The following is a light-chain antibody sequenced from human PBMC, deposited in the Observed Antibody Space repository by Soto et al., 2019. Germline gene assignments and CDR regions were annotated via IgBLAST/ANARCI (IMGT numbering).Light chain of an antibody. CDR2: DAS. Sequence: EIVLTQSPATLSLSPGERATLSCRASQSVSSYLAWYQQKPGQAPRLLIYDASNRATGIPARFSGSGSGTDFTLTISSLEPEDFAIYYCQQRRNWPPVTCGGGTKGAIK. J-gene: IGKJ4*01. CDR1: QSVSSY. CDR3: QQRRNWPPVT. V-gene: IGKV3-11*01.